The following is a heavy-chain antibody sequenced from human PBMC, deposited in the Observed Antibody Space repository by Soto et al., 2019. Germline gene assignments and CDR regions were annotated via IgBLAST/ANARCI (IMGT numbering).Heavy chain of an antibody. Sequence: PGGSLRLSCAASGFTFSSYAMSWVRQAPGKGLEWVSAISGSGGSTYYADSVKGRFTISRDNSKNTPYLQMNSLRAEDTAVYYCAKESSSWWDYYYGMDVCGQGTTVTVSS. J-gene: IGHJ6*02. CDR2: ISGSGGST. D-gene: IGHD6-13*01. CDR1: GFTFSSYA. CDR3: AKESSSWWDYYYGMDV. V-gene: IGHV3-23*01.